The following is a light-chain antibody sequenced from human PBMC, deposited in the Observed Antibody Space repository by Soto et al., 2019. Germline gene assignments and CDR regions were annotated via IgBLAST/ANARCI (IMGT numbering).Light chain of an antibody. CDR3: CSYVGSNILV. CDR2: EGI. Sequence: QSVLTQPASVSGSPGQSITISCTGTSSDVGTYDLVSWYRQHPGKPPKLMMYEGIKRPSGVSNRFSGSKSGNTASLTIFGLQAEDEADYYCCSYVGSNILVFGGGTKVTVL. V-gene: IGLV2-23*01. J-gene: IGLJ2*01. CDR1: SSDVGTYDL.